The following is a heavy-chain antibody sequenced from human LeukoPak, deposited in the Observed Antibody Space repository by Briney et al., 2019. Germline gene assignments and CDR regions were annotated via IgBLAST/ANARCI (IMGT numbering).Heavy chain of an antibody. Sequence: GGSLRLPCAASGFTFSSYAMSWVRQAPGKGLEWVSAISGSGGSTYYADSVKGRFTISRDNSKNTLYLQMNSLRAEDTAVYYCAKDGFMWSSGWYTSHYFDYWGQGTLVTVSS. J-gene: IGHJ4*02. D-gene: IGHD6-19*01. V-gene: IGHV3-23*01. CDR1: GFTFSSYA. CDR3: AKDGFMWSSGWYTSHYFDY. CDR2: ISGSGGST.